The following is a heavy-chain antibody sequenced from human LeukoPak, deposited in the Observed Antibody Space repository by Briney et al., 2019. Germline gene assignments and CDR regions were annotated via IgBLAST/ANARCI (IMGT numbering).Heavy chain of an antibody. J-gene: IGHJ6*02. V-gene: IGHV3-11*04. D-gene: IGHD3-22*01. CDR2: ISSSGSTI. CDR1: GFTFSDYY. CDR3: ARVGDSSGWAYYYYGMDV. Sequence: PGGSLRLSCAASGFTFSDYYMSWIRQAPGKGLEWVSYISSSGSTIYYADSVKGRFTISRDNAKNSLYLQMNSLRAEDTAVYYCARVGDSSGWAYYYYGMDVWGQGTTVTVSS.